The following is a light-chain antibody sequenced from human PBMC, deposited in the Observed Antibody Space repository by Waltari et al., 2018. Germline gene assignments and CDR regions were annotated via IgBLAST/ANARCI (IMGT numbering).Light chain of an antibody. V-gene: IGKV1-39*01. CDR1: QSITGY. CDR2: AAS. CDR3: QQSYSSLLT. Sequence: DIQMTQSPSSLSASVGDRVTITCRASQSITGYLNWYQQKPGKAPKLLIYAASSLQSGVPSRFSGSGSGTDFTLTISSLQPEDVATVYCQQSYSSLLTFGGGTKVEIK. J-gene: IGKJ4*01.